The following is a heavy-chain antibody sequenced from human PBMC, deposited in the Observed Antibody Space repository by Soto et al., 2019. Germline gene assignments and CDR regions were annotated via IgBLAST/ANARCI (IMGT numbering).Heavy chain of an antibody. D-gene: IGHD4-17*01. CDR1: GFTFSSYA. V-gene: IGHV3-23*01. CDR3: AKDGGGYGDYFNFATPSDY. CDR2: ISGSGGST. J-gene: IGHJ4*02. Sequence: GGSLRLSCAASGFTFSSYAMSWVRQAPGKGLEWVSAISGSGGSTYYADSVKGRFTISRDNSKNTLYLQMNSLRAEDTAVYYCAKDGGGYGDYFNFATPSDYWGQGTLVTVSS.